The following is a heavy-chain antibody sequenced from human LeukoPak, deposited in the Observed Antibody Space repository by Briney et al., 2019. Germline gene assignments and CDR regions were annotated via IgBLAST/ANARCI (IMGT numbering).Heavy chain of an antibody. CDR2: IRNDGSYE. D-gene: IGHD3-10*01. Sequence: GGSLRLSCAASGFTFSDYGMHWVRQAPGKGLEWVAFIRNDGSYEYYPDSVKGRFTISRDNSRNALFLQMNSLRAEDTAVYYCAKEGGSGSYQISWGQGTLVTVSS. J-gene: IGHJ5*02. V-gene: IGHV3-30*02. CDR1: GFTFSDYG. CDR3: AKEGGSGSYQIS.